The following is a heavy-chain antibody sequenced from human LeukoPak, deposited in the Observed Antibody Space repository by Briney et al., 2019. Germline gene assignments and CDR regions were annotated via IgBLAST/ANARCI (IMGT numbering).Heavy chain of an antibody. V-gene: IGHV3-30-3*01. CDR2: ISYDGSNK. D-gene: IGHD6-19*01. CDR1: GFTFSSYA. Sequence: GGALELSCAASGFTFSSYAMHWVRPAPGKGLEWVAVISYDGSNKYYADSVKGRFTISRDNSKNTLYLQMNSLRAEDTAVYYCASGGGWVFNNWGQGTLVTVSS. J-gene: IGHJ4*02. CDR3: ASGGGWVFNN.